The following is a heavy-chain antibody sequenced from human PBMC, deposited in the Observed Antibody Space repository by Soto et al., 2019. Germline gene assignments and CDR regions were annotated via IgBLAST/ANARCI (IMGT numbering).Heavy chain of an antibody. CDR1: GDSISTADYY. D-gene: IGHD6-6*01. J-gene: IGHJ4*02. V-gene: IGHV4-30-4*01. CDR3: ARGIYSSSSFFDS. CDR2: TYYSGNT. Sequence: QVQLQESGPGLVKPSQTLSLTCTVSGDSISTADYYWNWIRQPPGKGLEWIGYTYYSGNTYYIPSLKSRVTISVDTSKNQISLKLNSVTAADTAVYYCARGIYSSSSFFDSWGQGTLVTVSS.